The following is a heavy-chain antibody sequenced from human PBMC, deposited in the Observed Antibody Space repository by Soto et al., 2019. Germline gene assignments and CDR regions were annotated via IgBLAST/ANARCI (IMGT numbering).Heavy chain of an antibody. V-gene: IGHV3-30-3*01. D-gene: IGHD6-19*01. CDR1: GFSFSSYA. J-gene: IGHJ5*02. CDR3: ARDMYSSDYFVKWFEP. CDR2: ISHDGINK. Sequence: QVRLVESGGGVVQPGRSLRLSCTASGFSFSSYAMCWFRQPPGKGLEWVAVISHDGINKHYADSVKGRVTVSRDKSNHSLDLQLNSRRGEDTAMYYCARDMYSSDYFVKWFEPWGQGTLVTGSS.